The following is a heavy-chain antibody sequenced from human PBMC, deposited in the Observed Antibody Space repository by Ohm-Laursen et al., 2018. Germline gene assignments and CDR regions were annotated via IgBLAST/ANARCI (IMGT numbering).Heavy chain of an antibody. CDR1: GFTFSSYA. Sequence: SLRLSCAASGFTFSSYAMSWVRQAPGKGLEWVSTISGSGGSTYYADSVKGRFTISRDNSKNTLYLQMNSLRAEDTAVYYCAKRTSIAVAVTLGCWGQGTLVTVSS. V-gene: IGHV3-23*01. J-gene: IGHJ4*02. D-gene: IGHD6-19*01. CDR3: AKRTSIAVAVTLGC. CDR2: ISGSGGST.